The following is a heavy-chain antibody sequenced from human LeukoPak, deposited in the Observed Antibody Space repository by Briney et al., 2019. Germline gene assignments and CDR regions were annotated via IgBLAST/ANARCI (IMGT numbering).Heavy chain of an antibody. CDR3: AGLDRWRYYYMDV. CDR1: GGSFSGYY. CDR2: INNSGST. V-gene: IGHV4-34*01. Sequence: PSETLSLTCAVYGGSFSGYYWSWVRQPPGKGLEWIGEINNSGSTNYKPSLRSRVTISVDTAQNQFSLKLSSVTAADTAVYYCAGLDRWRYYYMDVWGKGTTVTVSS. J-gene: IGHJ6*03. D-gene: IGHD3-16*01.